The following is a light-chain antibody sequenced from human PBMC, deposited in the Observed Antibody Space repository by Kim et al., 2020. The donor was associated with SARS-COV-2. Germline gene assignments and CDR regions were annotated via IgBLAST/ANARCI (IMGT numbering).Light chain of an antibody. CDR2: DAS. V-gene: IGKV1-5*01. CDR3: QHQARYAIT. Sequence: DIQMTQSPSTLSASIGDRGTITCRASQDVSTWLAWYQQKPGKAPKLLIYDASTVESGVPSRFSGSGSGTEFTLTISSLQPDDFATYYCQHQARYAITFGQGTRLEIK. CDR1: QDVSTW. J-gene: IGKJ5*01.